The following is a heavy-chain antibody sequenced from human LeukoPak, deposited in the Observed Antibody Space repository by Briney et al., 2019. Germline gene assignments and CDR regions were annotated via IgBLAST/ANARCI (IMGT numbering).Heavy chain of an antibody. Sequence: PSETLSLTCAVYGGSFSGYYWSWIRQPPGKGLEWIGEINHSGSTNYNPSLKSRVTISVDTSKNQFSLKLSSVTAADTAVYYCAREWEDCSSTSCAFRGGDYYYGMDVWGQGTTSPSP. CDR2: INHSGST. CDR1: GGSFSGYY. D-gene: IGHD2-2*01. CDR3: AREWEDCSSTSCAFRGGDYYYGMDV. J-gene: IGHJ6*02. V-gene: IGHV4-34*01.